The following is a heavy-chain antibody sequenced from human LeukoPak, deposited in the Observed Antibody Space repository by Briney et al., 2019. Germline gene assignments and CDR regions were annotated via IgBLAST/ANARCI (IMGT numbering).Heavy chain of an antibody. J-gene: IGHJ4*02. CDR1: GGSISSYY. D-gene: IGHD6-19*01. CDR3: ARHPSQGLNKPLDY. Sequence: SETLSLTCTVSGGSISSYYWSWIRQPPGKGLEWIGYIYYRGTTNCNPSLKSRVTISVDTSKNQFSLKLSSVIAADTAVYYCARHPSQGLNKPLDYWGQGTLVTVSS. CDR2: IYYRGTT. V-gene: IGHV4-59*08.